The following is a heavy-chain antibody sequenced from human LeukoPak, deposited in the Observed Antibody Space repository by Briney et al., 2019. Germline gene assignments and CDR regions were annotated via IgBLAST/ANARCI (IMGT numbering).Heavy chain of an antibody. J-gene: IGHJ3*02. CDR1: GFTFSSYA. CDR2: ISSSSSYI. Sequence: GGSLRLSCAASGFTFSSYAMSWVRQAPGKGLEWVSSISSSSSYIYYADSVKGRFTISRDNAKNSLYLQMNSLRAEDTAVYYCARDYPHYDFWSGSDAFDIWGQGTMVTVSS. CDR3: ARDYPHYDFWSGSDAFDI. V-gene: IGHV3-21*01. D-gene: IGHD3-3*01.